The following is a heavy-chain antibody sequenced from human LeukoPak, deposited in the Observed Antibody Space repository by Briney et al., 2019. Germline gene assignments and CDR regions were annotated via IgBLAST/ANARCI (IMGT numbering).Heavy chain of an antibody. D-gene: IGHD6-13*01. V-gene: IGHV4-34*01. CDR3: ARGTAAAAGRACFDY. Sequence: SETLSLTCAVYGGPFSGYYWSWIRQPPGKGLEWIGEINHSGSTNYNPSLKSRVTISVDTSKNQFSLKLSSVTAADTAVYYCARGTAAAAGRACFDYWGQGTLVTVSS. CDR2: INHSGST. CDR1: GGPFSGYY. J-gene: IGHJ4*02.